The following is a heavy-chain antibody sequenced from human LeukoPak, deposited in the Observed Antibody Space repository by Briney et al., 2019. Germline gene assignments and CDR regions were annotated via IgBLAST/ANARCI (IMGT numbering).Heavy chain of an antibody. CDR3: AKMGQPHYYYYYMDV. CDR1: GFTFSSYG. CDR2: ISYDGSNK. D-gene: IGHD3-16*01. J-gene: IGHJ6*03. Sequence: SGGSLRLSCAASGFTFSSYGMHWVRQAPGKGLEWVAVISYDGSNKYYADSVKGRFTISRDNSKNTLYLQMNSLRAEDTAVYYCAKMGQPHYYYYYMDVWGKGTTVTVSS. V-gene: IGHV3-30*18.